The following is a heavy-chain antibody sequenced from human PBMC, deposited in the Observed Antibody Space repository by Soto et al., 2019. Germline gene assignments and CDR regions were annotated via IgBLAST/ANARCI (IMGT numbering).Heavy chain of an antibody. CDR2: INPDGTLK. CDR1: CFALSGYW. D-gene: IGHD2-21*02. J-gene: IGHJ4*02. Sequence: GGSLRLSCASSCFALSGYWMTWVRQAPGKGLEWVASINPDGTLKYYVDSVKGRFTISRDNADNSLFLQMISLRVEDTAVYYCARWESGDWYLGIWGQGTLVTVSS. CDR3: ARWESGDWYLGI. V-gene: IGHV3-7*03.